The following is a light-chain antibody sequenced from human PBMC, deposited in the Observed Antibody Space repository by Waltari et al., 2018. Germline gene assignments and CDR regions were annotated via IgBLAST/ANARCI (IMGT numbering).Light chain of an antibody. Sequence: DIQMTQSPSSLSASVGDRFTITCRASQSISNYLSWYQQKPGKAPKFLIYAASSLQSGVPSRFSGSGSGTDFTLTISSLQPEDFATYYCQQSYSALALTFGGGTKVEVK. V-gene: IGKV1-39*01. CDR3: QQSYSALALT. J-gene: IGKJ4*01. CDR1: QSISNY. CDR2: AAS.